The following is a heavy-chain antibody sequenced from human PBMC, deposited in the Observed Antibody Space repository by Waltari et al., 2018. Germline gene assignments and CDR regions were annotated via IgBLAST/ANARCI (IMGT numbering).Heavy chain of an antibody. D-gene: IGHD4-17*01. CDR1: GFTFSPYS. CDR3: ARSSTTVTTFG. J-gene: IGHJ4*02. Sequence: EVQLVASGGGLVKAGGSLRLPCAAFGFTFSPYSMNWVRQAPGKGLEWVSSISSSSLYMSYADSVKGRVTISRDNAKNSLYLQMNSLRVEDTAVYYCARSSTTVTTFGWGQGTLVTVSS. V-gene: IGHV3-21*01. CDR2: ISSSSLYM.